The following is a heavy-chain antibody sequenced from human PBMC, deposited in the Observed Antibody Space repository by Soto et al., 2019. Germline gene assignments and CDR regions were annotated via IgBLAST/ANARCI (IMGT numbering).Heavy chain of an antibody. J-gene: IGHJ3*02. Sequence: ASVKVSCKASGYTFTSYGISWVRQAPGQGLEWMGWISAYNGNTNYAQKLQGRVTMTTDTSTSTAYMELSSLRSEDTAVYYCARDPPHNYDSSGPSDVFDMGDQGTMATV. CDR2: ISAYNGNT. CDR1: GYTFTSYG. D-gene: IGHD3-22*01. V-gene: IGHV1-18*01. CDR3: ARDPPHNYDSSGPSDVFDM.